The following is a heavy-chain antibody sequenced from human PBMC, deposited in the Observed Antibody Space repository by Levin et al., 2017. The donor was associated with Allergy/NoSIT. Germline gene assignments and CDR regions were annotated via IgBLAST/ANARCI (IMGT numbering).Heavy chain of an antibody. Sequence: GESLKISCKGSGYIFNKYWIGWVRQMPGKGLEWMGIIHPGDSDTRYDSSFQGRVTISADKSISTAYLQWSSLKASDTAMYFCARQRGDSGYDSSEYNYGMDVWGQGTTVTVSS. CDR2: IHPGDSDT. CDR3: ARQRGDSGYDSSEYNYGMDV. D-gene: IGHD5-12*01. CDR1: GYIFNKYW. V-gene: IGHV5-51*01. J-gene: IGHJ6*02.